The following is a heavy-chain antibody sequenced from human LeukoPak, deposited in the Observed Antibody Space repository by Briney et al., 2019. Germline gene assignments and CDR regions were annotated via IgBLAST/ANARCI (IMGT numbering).Heavy chain of an antibody. Sequence: GGSLRLSCAASGFTFSSYSMNWVRQAPGKGLEWVSAISSDSNYIYYADSLKGRFTISRDNAKNSLYLQMNSLRAEDTAVYYCARDDGNWGQGTLVTVSS. D-gene: IGHD1-14*01. J-gene: IGHJ4*02. CDR2: ISSDSNYI. CDR1: GFTFSSYS. CDR3: ARDDGN. V-gene: IGHV3-21*01.